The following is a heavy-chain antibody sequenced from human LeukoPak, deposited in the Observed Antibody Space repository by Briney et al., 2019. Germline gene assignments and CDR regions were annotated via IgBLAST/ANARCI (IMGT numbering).Heavy chain of an antibody. D-gene: IGHD2-15*01. CDR1: GFTFSNHG. J-gene: IGHJ4*02. Sequence: PGGSLRLSCAASGFTFSNHGRNWVRQAPGKGLEWISLITFSSSSKYYADSVKGRFTISRDNAKNSLYLQMSGLRPEDTAVYSCARHTEYCSGGSCAGQDYWGQGTLVIVSS. CDR2: ITFSSSSK. V-gene: IGHV3-21*01. CDR3: ARHTEYCSGGSCAGQDY.